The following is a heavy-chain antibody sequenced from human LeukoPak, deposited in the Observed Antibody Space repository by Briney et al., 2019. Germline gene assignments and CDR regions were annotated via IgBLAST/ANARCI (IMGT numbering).Heavy chain of an antibody. Sequence: AGGSLRLSCAASGFTFSSYGMHWVRQAPGKGLEWVAVIWYDGSNKYYADSVKGRFTISRDNSKNTLYLQMNSLRAEDTAVYYCARDSYIAVAGNSYYYYYGMDVWGQGTTVTVSS. CDR2: IWYDGSNK. J-gene: IGHJ6*02. CDR1: GFTFSSYG. D-gene: IGHD6-19*01. CDR3: ARDSYIAVAGNSYYYYYGMDV. V-gene: IGHV3-33*01.